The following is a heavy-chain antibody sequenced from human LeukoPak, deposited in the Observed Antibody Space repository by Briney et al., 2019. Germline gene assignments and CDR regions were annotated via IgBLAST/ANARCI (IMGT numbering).Heavy chain of an antibody. J-gene: IGHJ1*01. V-gene: IGHV3-7*01. D-gene: IGHD4-17*01. CDR3: ASTVTSNKVQH. CDR1: GFTFSSYW. Sequence: GGSLRLSCAASGFTFSSYWMSWVRQAPGKGLEWVANIKQDGSEKYYVDSVKGRFTISRDNSKNTLYLQMNSLRAEDTAVYFCASTVTSNKVQHWGQGTLVTVSS. CDR2: IKQDGSEK.